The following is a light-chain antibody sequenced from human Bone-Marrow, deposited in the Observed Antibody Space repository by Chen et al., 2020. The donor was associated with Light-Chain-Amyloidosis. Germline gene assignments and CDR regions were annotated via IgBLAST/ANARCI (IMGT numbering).Light chain of an antibody. J-gene: IGLJ2*01. Sequence: SLDLTQPPAVSVSPGQRARFTCSGDTLPMQYTYWYQRKPGQAPQLVIYKDSQRPSGIPERFSGSSSGTIVTLTISGVQAEDEADYYCQSADSSDTYVIFGGGTKLTVL. CDR2: KDS. CDR3: QSADSSDTYVI. V-gene: IGLV3-25*03. CDR1: TLPMQY.